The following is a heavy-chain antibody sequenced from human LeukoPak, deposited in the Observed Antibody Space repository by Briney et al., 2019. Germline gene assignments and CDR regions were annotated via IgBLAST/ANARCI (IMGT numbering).Heavy chain of an antibody. D-gene: IGHD6-19*01. CDR2: ISYDGSSK. Sequence: GGSLRLSCAASGFTFSSYGMHWVRQAPGKGLDWVAVISYDGSSKYYADSVKARFTISRDNSKNTLYLHMNSLRAEDTAVYYCASSAEQWLAQPLDYWGQGTLVTVSS. CDR1: GFTFSSYG. V-gene: IGHV3-30*03. J-gene: IGHJ4*02. CDR3: ASSAEQWLAQPLDY.